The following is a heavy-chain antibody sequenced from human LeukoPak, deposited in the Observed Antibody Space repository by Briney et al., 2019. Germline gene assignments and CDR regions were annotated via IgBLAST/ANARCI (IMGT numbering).Heavy chain of an antibody. D-gene: IGHD2-2*01. J-gene: IGHJ6*04. CDR1: GFTFSSYS. V-gene: IGHV3-21*01. CDR3: ARECSSPSCYASYYYRMDV. Sequence: GGSLRLSCAASGFTFSSYSMNWVRQAPGKGLEWVASINSSSSYIYYADSVKGRFTISRDNAQNSLYLEMNRLSAEDTAVYYCARECSSPSCYASYYYRMDVWRKGTTVTVSS. CDR2: INSSSSYI.